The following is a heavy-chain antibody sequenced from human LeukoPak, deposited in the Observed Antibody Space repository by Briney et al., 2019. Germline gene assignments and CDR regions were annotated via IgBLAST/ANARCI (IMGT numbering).Heavy chain of an antibody. CDR3: AKLGYCSSTSCRRAVFDY. J-gene: IGHJ4*02. V-gene: IGHV3-23*01. CDR1: GFTFSSYA. Sequence: PGGSLGLSCAASGFTFSSYAMSWVRQAPGKGLEWVSAISGSGGSTYYADSVKGRLTISRDNSKNTLYLQMNSLRAEDTAVYYCAKLGYCSSTSCRRAVFDYWGQGTLVTVSS. D-gene: IGHD2-2*01. CDR2: ISGSGGST.